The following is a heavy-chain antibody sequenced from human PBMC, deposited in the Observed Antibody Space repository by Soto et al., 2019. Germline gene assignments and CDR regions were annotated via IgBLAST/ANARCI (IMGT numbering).Heavy chain of an antibody. CDR1: GGSVSSGSYY. Sequence: SGTLSLTCTVSGGSVSSGSYYWGWIRQPPGKGLEWIGNIYNSGSTNYNPSLKSRVTMSVDTSKDQFSLQLSSVTAADTAVYYCARATLLLHETHFDNWGKGTLVTVSS. CDR3: ARATLLLHETHFDN. V-gene: IGHV4-61*01. CDR2: IYNSGST. J-gene: IGHJ4*02. D-gene: IGHD2-15*01.